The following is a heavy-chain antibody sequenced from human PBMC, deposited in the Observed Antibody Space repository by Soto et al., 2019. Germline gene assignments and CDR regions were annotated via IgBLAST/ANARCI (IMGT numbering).Heavy chain of an antibody. D-gene: IGHD6-6*01. Sequence: GESLKISCKGSGYSFTSYWISWVRQMPGKGLEWMGRIDPSDSYTNYSPSFQGHVTISADKSISTAYLQWSSLKASDTAMYYCARLGSSSRTHYYYYGMDVWGQGTTVTVSS. CDR2: IDPSDSYT. CDR3: ARLGSSSRTHYYYYGMDV. V-gene: IGHV5-10-1*01. CDR1: GYSFTSYW. J-gene: IGHJ6*02.